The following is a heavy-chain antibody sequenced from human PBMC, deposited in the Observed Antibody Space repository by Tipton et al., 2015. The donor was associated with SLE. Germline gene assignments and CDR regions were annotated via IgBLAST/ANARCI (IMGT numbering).Heavy chain of an antibody. Sequence: QSGAEVKKPGASVKVSCEASGYPFSSYGLSWVRQAPGQGLEWMGWISAYDGKTNYGQKFKGRVTMTTDTSTRTAYMELRSLRSDDTAVSSCASVGYCTTCVCPPYFDFWGQGNRFTVSS. CDR2: ISAYDGKT. CDR1: GYPFSSYG. CDR3: ASVGYCTTCVCPPYFDF. V-gene: IGHV1-18*04. J-gene: IGHJ4*02. D-gene: IGHD2-8*01.